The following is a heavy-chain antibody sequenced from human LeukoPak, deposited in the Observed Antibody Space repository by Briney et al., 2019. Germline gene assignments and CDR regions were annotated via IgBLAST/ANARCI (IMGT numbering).Heavy chain of an antibody. D-gene: IGHD3-22*01. Sequence: PSETLSLTCTVSGGSISSGSYYWSWIRQPAGKGLEWIGRIYTSGSTHYNPSLKSRVTISLDTSKNQFSLKLSSVTAADTAVYYCARDAYYYDSSGYSPYFDYWGQGTLVTVSS. V-gene: IGHV4-61*02. J-gene: IGHJ4*02. CDR3: ARDAYYYDSSGYSPYFDY. CDR2: IYTSGST. CDR1: GGSISSGSYY.